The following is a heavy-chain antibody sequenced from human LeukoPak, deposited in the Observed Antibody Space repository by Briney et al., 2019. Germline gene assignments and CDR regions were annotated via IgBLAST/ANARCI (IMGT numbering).Heavy chain of an antibody. CDR1: GFRFNTYW. V-gene: IGHV3-23*01. CDR3: AELGITMIGGV. Sequence: GGSLRLSCAASGFRFNTYWMSWVRQAPGKGLEWVSGISGSGGSTYYADSVKGRFTISRDNAKNSLYLQMNSLRAEDTAVYYCAELGITMIGGVWGKGTTVTISS. J-gene: IGHJ6*04. CDR2: ISGSGGST. D-gene: IGHD3-10*02.